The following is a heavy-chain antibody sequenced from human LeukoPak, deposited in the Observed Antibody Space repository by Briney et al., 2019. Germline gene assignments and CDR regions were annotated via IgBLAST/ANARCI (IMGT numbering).Heavy chain of an antibody. CDR1: GGSISSGGYY. CDR3: ARDAETYYYDSSGYIGLRYFDY. V-gene: IGHV4-31*03. D-gene: IGHD3-22*01. CDR2: IYYSGST. Sequence: SQTLSLTCTVSGGSISSGGYYWSWIRQHPGKGPEWIGYIYYSGSTYYNPSLKSRVTISVDTSKNQFSLKLSSVTAADTAVYYCARDAETYYYDSSGYIGLRYFDYWGQGTLVTVSS. J-gene: IGHJ4*02.